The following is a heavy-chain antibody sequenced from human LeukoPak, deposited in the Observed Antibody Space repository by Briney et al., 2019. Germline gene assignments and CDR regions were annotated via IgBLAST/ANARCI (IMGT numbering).Heavy chain of an antibody. Sequence: ASVKVSCKASGFTLNYDYMYWVRQAPGQGLEWMGWINSNSGATKYAQKFQGRVTMTRDTSISTVYMELSSLRLDDTAVYYCARDGNSVMVALDYWGQGTLVTVSS. CDR1: GFTLNYDY. CDR3: ARDGNSVMVALDY. J-gene: IGHJ4*02. V-gene: IGHV1-2*02. CDR2: INSNSGAT. D-gene: IGHD2-8*01.